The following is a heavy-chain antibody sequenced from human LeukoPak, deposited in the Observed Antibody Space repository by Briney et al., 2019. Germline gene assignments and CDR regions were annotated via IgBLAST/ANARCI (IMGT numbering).Heavy chain of an antibody. D-gene: IGHD6-13*01. V-gene: IGHV3-21*01. CDR1: GFTFSSYS. CDR3: AMEGIAAAGKGDFDY. Sequence: GGSLRLSCAASGFTFSSYSMNWVRQAPGKGLEWVSSISSSSSYIYYADSVKGRFTISRDNAKNSLYLQMNSLRAEDTAVYYCAMEGIAAAGKGDFDYWGQGTLVTVSS. J-gene: IGHJ4*02. CDR2: ISSSSSYI.